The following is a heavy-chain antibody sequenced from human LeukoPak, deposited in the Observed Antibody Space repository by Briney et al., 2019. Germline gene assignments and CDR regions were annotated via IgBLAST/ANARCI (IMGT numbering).Heavy chain of an antibody. CDR3: ARRGVEMAAIRPDNWFDP. CDR2: IYYSGRA. V-gene: IGHV4-59*08. D-gene: IGHD5-24*01. Sequence: SETLSRTCSVSGGSISTNSWNWIRQPPGQGLEWIGYIYYSGRADYNPSLKSRVTMSVDTSKNQFSLKLTSVTAADTAVYYCARRGVEMAAIRPDNWFDPWGQGTLVTVSS. J-gene: IGHJ5*02. CDR1: GGSISTNS.